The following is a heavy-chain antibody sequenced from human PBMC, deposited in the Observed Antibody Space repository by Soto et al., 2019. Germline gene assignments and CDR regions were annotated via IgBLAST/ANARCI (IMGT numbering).Heavy chain of an antibody. CDR3: AKDLVGYCSSTSCSNYYGMDV. V-gene: IGHV3-23*01. D-gene: IGHD2-2*01. Sequence: GGSLRLSCAASGFTFSSYAMSWVRQAPGKGLEWVSAISGSGGSTYYADSVKGRFPISRDNSKNTLYLQMNSLRAEDTAVYYCAKDLVGYCSSTSCSNYYGMDVWGQGTTVTVSS. CDR1: GFTFSSYA. J-gene: IGHJ6*02. CDR2: ISGSGGST.